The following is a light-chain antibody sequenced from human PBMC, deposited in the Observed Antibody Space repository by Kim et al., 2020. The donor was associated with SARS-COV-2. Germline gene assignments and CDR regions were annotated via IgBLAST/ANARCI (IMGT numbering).Light chain of an antibody. CDR2: DKN. CDR3: NSRDSSGDHWV. V-gene: IGLV3-19*01. J-gene: IGLJ3*02. CDR1: SLRSNY. Sequence: SSELTQDPVVSVALGQTVRITCQGDSLRSNYASWYQQKPGQAPILVIYDKNNRPSGIPDRFSASTSGNTASLTITGAQAEDEADYYCNSRDSSGDHWVFR.